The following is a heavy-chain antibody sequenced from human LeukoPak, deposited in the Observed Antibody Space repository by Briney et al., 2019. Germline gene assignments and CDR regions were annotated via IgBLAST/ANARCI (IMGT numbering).Heavy chain of an antibody. CDR1: GGSFSGYY. D-gene: IGHD4-17*01. CDR3: ARGNLKYYGDYVNYYYGMDV. CDR2: INHSGST. J-gene: IGHJ6*02. V-gene: IGHV4-34*01. Sequence: SETLSLTCAVYGGSFSGYYWSWIRQPPGKGLEWIGEINHSGSTNYNPSLESRVTISVDTSKNQFSLKLSSVTAADTAVYYCARGNLKYYGDYVNYYYGMDVWGQGTTVTVSS.